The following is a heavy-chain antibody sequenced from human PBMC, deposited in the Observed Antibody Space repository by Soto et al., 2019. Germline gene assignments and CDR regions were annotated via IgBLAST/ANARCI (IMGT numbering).Heavy chain of an antibody. J-gene: IGHJ4*02. CDR1: GFTFSTYA. Sequence: GGSLRLSCAASGFTFSTYAMSWVRQAPGKGLEWVSAISGSGGSTYYADSVKGRFTISRDNSKNTLYLQMNSLRAEDTAVYYCAKDLGSPFDIVVVPAAMGWGQGTLVTVSS. V-gene: IGHV3-23*01. D-gene: IGHD2-2*01. CDR3: AKDLGSPFDIVVVPAAMG. CDR2: ISGSGGST.